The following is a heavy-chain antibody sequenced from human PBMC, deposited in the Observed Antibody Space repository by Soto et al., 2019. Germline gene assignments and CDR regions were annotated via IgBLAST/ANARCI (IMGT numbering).Heavy chain of an antibody. J-gene: IGHJ6*03. CDR1: GGSISSSSYY. V-gene: IGHV4-39*01. Sequence: SETLSLTCTVSGGSISSSSYYWGWIRQPPGKGLEWIGSIYYSGSTYYNPSLKSRVTISVDTSKNQFSLKLSSVTAADTAVYYCARPKGSPAAMRVGYYYYYMDVWGKGTTVTVSS. CDR3: ARPKGSPAAMRVGYYYYYMDV. CDR2: IYYSGST. D-gene: IGHD2-2*01.